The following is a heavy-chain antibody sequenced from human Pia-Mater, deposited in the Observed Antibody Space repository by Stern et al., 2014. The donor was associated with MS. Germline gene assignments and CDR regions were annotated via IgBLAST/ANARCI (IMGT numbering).Heavy chain of an antibody. D-gene: IGHD6-6*01. V-gene: IGHV7-4-1*02. Sequence: MQLVESGSELKKPGASVKVSCRASGYNLTTYAINWVRQAPGQGLEWMGWINTKTGNPTFAQGFTGRFVFSLDTSINTAFPQISSLKAEDSALYYCATWGAGSSPPLFYWGQGTLVTVSS. J-gene: IGHJ4*02. CDR1: GYNLTTYA. CDR2: INTKTGNP. CDR3: ATWGAGSSPPLFY.